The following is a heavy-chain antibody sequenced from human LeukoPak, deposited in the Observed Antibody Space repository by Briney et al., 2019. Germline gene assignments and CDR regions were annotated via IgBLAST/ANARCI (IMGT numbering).Heavy chain of an antibody. CDR3: ARVLGGALYYFDY. V-gene: IGHV4-31*03. J-gene: IGHJ4*02. CDR2: IYYSGST. CDR1: GGSISSGGYY. D-gene: IGHD2-15*01. Sequence: PSQTLSLTCTVSGGSISSGGYYWSWIRQHPGKGLEWIGYIYYSGSTYYNPSLKSRVTISVDTSKYQFSLKLSSVTAADTAVYYCARVLGGALYYFDYWGQGTLVTVSS.